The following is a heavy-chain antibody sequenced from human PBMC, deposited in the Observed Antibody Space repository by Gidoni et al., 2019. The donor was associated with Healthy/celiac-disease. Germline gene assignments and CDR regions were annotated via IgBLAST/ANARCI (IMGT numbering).Heavy chain of an antibody. D-gene: IGHD3-22*01. V-gene: IGHV4-39*01. J-gene: IGHJ4*02. CDR3: ARLRDYYDSSGYPDY. CDR1: GGSISSSSSY. CDR2: IYYSGST. Sequence: QLQLQESGPGLVKPSETLSLTCTVSGGSISSSSSYWGWIRQPPGKGLEWIGSIYYSGSTYYNPSLKSRVTISVDTSKNQFSLKLSSVTAADTAVYYCARLRDYYDSSGYPDYWGQGTLVTVSS.